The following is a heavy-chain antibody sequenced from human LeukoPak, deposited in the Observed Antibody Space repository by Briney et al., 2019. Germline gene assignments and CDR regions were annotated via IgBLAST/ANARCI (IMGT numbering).Heavy chain of an antibody. V-gene: IGHV3-11*01. D-gene: IGHD4-17*01. CDR3: AKPHGDYAPDAFDI. Sequence: PGGSLRLSCAVSGFTFSDYYMSWIRQAPGKGLEWVSYISSGGSTISHADSVKGRFTISRDNAENSLYLQMNSLRAEDTAVYYCAKPHGDYAPDAFDIWGQGTMVTVSS. CDR2: ISSGGSTI. J-gene: IGHJ3*02. CDR1: GFTFSDYY.